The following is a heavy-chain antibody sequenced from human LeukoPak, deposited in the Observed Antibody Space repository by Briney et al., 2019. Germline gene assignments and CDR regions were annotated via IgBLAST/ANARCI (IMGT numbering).Heavy chain of an antibody. D-gene: IGHD1-26*01. J-gene: IGHJ4*03. CDR2: ISSSGSTI. V-gene: IGHV3-11*01. CDR3: TKDVQVGPTRGFFDF. Sequence: GGSLRLSCAASGFTFSDYYMSWIRQAPGKGLEWVSYISSSGSTIYYADSVKGRFTISRDNAKNSLYLQMDGLRAEDTAIYFCTKDVQVGPTRGFFDFWGQGTLVTVSS. CDR1: GFTFSDYY.